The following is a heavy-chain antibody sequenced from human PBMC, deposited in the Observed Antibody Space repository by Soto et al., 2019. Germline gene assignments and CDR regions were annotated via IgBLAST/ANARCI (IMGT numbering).Heavy chain of an antibody. CDR1: GGSISSGGYY. D-gene: IGHD1-26*01. J-gene: IGHJ3*02. V-gene: IGHV4-31*03. Sequence: QVQLQESGPGLVKPSQTLSLTCTVSGGSISSGGYYWSWIRQHPGKGLEWIGYIYYSGSTYYNPSLKSRVTLPVDTSKNQFSLKLSSVTAADTAVYDCAGEWDRNAFDIWGQGTMVTVSS. CDR3: AGEWDRNAFDI. CDR2: IYYSGST.